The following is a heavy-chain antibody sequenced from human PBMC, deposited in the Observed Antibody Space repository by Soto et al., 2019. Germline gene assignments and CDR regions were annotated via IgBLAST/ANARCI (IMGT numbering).Heavy chain of an antibody. CDR2: ISGGGSNT. D-gene: IGHD2-2*01. CDR1: GFTFNTYA. V-gene: IGHV3-23*01. CDR3: AKGREIVVVPAADY. Sequence: GSLRLSCAASGFTFNTYAMSWVRQAPGRGLEWVSAISGGGSNTYYADSVKGRFTVSRDNSKNTLYLQMNSLRAEDTAVYYCAKGREIVVVPAADYWGQGTLVTVSS. J-gene: IGHJ4*02.